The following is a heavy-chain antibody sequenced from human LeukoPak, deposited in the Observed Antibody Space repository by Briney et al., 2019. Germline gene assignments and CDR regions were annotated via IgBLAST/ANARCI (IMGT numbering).Heavy chain of an antibody. D-gene: IGHD6-13*01. Sequence: GGSLRLSCAASGFTFSSYGMHWVRQAPGKGLEWVAFIRYDGSNKYYADSVKGRFTISRDNSKNTLYLQMNSLRAEDTAVYYCAKDLRSRIAAAGAPDYWGQGTLVTVSS. V-gene: IGHV3-30*02. CDR3: AKDLRSRIAAAGAPDY. J-gene: IGHJ4*02. CDR2: IRYDGSNK. CDR1: GFTFSSYG.